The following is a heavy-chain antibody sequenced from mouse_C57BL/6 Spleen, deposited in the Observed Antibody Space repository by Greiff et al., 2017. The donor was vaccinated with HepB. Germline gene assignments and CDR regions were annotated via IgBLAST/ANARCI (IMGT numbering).Heavy chain of an antibody. D-gene: IGHD2-5*01. V-gene: IGHV14-4*01. CDR3: TSYSNYDAMDY. J-gene: IGHJ4*01. CDR2: IDPENGDT. Sequence: EVKLQESGAELVRPGASVKLSCTASGFNIKDDYMHWVKQRPEQGLEWIGWIDPENGDTEYASKFKGKATITADTSSNTAYLQLSSLTSEDTAVYYCTSYSNYDAMDYWGQGTSVTVSS. CDR1: GFNIKDDY.